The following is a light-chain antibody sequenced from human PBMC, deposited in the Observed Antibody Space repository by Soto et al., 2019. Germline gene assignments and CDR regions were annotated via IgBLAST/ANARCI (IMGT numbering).Light chain of an antibody. J-gene: IGKJ4*01. CDR3: QQYDTSPLT. V-gene: IGKV3-20*01. CDR1: QTINNN. Sequence: ETVVTQSPATLSVSPGEGATLSCRASQTINNNLAWYQQKPGQAPRLLIYGPSNRATGIPDRFSGSGSATDFTLTISRLEPEDFAVYYCQQYDTSPLTFGGGTKVDIK. CDR2: GPS.